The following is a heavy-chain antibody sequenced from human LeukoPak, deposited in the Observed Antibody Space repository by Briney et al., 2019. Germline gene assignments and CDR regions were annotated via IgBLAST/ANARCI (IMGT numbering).Heavy chain of an antibody. D-gene: IGHD5-18*01. J-gene: IGHJ5*02. CDR2: IYPGDSDT. V-gene: IGHV5-51*01. CDR3: ARTLQSYGHNYFDP. Sequence: GESLKISCKGFGYSFSDYWIGWVRQTPGKGLEWVGIIYPGDSDTRYSPSLQGQVTISADKSISTVYLQWSSLKASDTAMYYCARTLQSYGHNYFDPWGQGTLVTVSS. CDR1: GYSFSDYW.